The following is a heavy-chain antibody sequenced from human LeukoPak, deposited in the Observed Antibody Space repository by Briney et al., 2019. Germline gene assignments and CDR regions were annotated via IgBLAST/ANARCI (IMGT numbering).Heavy chain of an antibody. V-gene: IGHV1-69*05. J-gene: IGHJ6*03. D-gene: IGHD5-18*01. CDR3: ARCGYSYENGYYYYYYMDV. CDR1: GGTFSSYA. CDR2: IIPIFGTA. Sequence: SVKVSCKASGGTFSSYAISWVRQAPGQGLEWMGGIIPIFGTANYAQKFQGRVTITTDESTSTAYMELSSLRSEDTAVYYCARCGYSYENGYYYYYYMDVWGKGTTVTVSS.